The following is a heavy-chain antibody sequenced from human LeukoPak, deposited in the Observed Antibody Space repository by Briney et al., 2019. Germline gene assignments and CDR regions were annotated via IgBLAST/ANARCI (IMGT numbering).Heavy chain of an antibody. V-gene: IGHV3-33*01. CDR1: GFTFSSYG. CDR3: ARDHYGGYAYSDY. D-gene: IGHD5-12*01. Sequence: PGGSQRLSCVASGFTFSSYGMHWVRQAPGKGLEWVAVIWYDGTNKYYADSVKGRFTISRDNSKNTLYLQMNSLRAEDTAVYYCARDHYGGYAYSDYWGQGALVIVSS. CDR2: IWYDGTNK. J-gene: IGHJ4*02.